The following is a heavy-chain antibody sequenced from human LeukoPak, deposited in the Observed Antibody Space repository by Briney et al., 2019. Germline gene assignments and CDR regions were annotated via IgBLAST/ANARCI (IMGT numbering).Heavy chain of an antibody. Sequence: GGSLRLSCEASGFTFSSYPIHWVRKAPGKGLDWVTVISHGGTNSYYADSVKGRFTISRDNSKNTLYLQMNSLKAEDAALYYCAKGNYGEKIDYWGPGTLVTVSS. J-gene: IGHJ4*02. D-gene: IGHD4-17*01. V-gene: IGHV3-30*07. CDR1: GFTFSSYP. CDR3: AKGNYGEKIDY. CDR2: ISHGGTNS.